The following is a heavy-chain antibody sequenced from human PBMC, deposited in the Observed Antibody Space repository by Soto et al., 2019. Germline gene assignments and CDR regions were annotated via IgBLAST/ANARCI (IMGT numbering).Heavy chain of an antibody. CDR1: GFTFSSYG. CDR3: AKDLGFRIAVAGN. J-gene: IGHJ4*02. V-gene: IGHV3-30*18. D-gene: IGHD6-19*01. CDR2: ISYDGSNK. Sequence: GGSLRLSCAASGFTFSSYGMHWVRQAPGKGLEWVAVISYDGSNKYYADSVKGRFTISRDNSKNTLYLQMNSLRAEDTAVYYCAKDLGFRIAVAGNWGQGTLVTVSS.